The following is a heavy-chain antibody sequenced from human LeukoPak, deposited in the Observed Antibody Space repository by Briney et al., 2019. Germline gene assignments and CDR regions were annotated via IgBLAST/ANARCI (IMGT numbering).Heavy chain of an antibody. CDR3: ARELLTYSNHKLGHYMDV. J-gene: IGHJ6*03. Sequence: GGSLRLSCAASGFTFSSFGMNWVRQAPGKGLEWVSCISSSSNYIYYADSAKGRFTISRENAKNSLYLQMNSLRAEDTAVYYCARELLTYSNHKLGHYMDVWGKGTTVTVSS. CDR1: GFTFSSFG. CDR2: ISSSSNYI. D-gene: IGHD4-11*01. V-gene: IGHV3-21*01.